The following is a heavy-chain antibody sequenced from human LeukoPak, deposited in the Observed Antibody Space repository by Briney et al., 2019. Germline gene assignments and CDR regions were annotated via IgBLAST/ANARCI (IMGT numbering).Heavy chain of an antibody. Sequence: GASVKVSCKASGYTFTGYYMHWVRQAPGQGLEWMGWINPNSGGTNYAQKFQGRVTMTRDTSINTAYMELSRLRSDDTAVYYCARTSHSGNYADNWFDPWGQGTLVTVSS. D-gene: IGHD1-26*01. J-gene: IGHJ5*02. CDR1: GYTFTGYY. CDR3: ARTSHSGNYADNWFDP. V-gene: IGHV1-2*02. CDR2: INPNSGGT.